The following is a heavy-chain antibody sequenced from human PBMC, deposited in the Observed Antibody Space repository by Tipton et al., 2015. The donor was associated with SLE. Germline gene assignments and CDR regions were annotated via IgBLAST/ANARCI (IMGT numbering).Heavy chain of an antibody. J-gene: IGHJ3*02. V-gene: IGHV4-59*01. D-gene: IGHD6-13*01. Sequence: GLVKPSETLSLTCTVSGGSISSYYWSWIRQPPGKGLEWIGYIYYSGSTNYNPSPKSRVTISVDTSKNQFSLKLSSVTAADTAVYYCARGGSSWPDAFDIWGQGTMVTVSS. CDR1: GGSISSYY. CDR2: IYYSGST. CDR3: ARGGSSWPDAFDI.